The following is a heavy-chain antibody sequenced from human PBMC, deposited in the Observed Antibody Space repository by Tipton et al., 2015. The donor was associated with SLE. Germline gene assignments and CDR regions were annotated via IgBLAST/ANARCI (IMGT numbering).Heavy chain of an antibody. CDR1: GGSTGRSHW. Sequence: TLSLTCTVSGGSTGRSHWWIWVRQPPGKGLEWIGEIYHSGSTNYNPSLKSRVTISVDKSKNQFSLKLSSVTAADTAVYYCARDLVRGVSGGYWGQGTLVTVSS. CDR3: ARDLVRGVSGGY. J-gene: IGHJ4*02. V-gene: IGHV4-4*02. CDR2: IYHSGST. D-gene: IGHD3-10*01.